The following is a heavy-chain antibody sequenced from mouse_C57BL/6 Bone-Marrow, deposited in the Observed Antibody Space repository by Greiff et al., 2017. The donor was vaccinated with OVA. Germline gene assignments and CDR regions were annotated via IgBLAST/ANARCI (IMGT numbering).Heavy chain of an antibody. Sequence: DVKLQESGTVLARPGASVKMSCKTSGYTFTSYWMHWVKQRPGQGLEWIGAIYPGNSDTSYNQKFKGKAKLTAVTSASTAYMELSSLTNEDSAVYYCTRWVLWLRRDAMDYWGQGTSVTVSS. V-gene: IGHV1-5*01. CDR3: TRWVLWLRRDAMDY. D-gene: IGHD2-2*01. CDR2: IYPGNSDT. CDR1: GYTFTSYW. J-gene: IGHJ4*01.